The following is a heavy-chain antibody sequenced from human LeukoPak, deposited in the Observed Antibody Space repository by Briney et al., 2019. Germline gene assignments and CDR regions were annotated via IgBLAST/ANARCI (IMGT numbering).Heavy chain of an antibody. V-gene: IGHV1-24*01. J-gene: IGHJ5*02. CDR3: ATGLAAADWFDP. Sequence: ASVKVSCKVSGYTLTEFSMHWVRQAPGKGLEWMGGFDPEDGETIYAQKFQGRVTMTEDTSTDTAYMELSSLRSEDTAVYYCATGLAAADWFDPWGQGTLLTVSS. D-gene: IGHD6-13*01. CDR2: FDPEDGET. CDR1: GYTLTEFS.